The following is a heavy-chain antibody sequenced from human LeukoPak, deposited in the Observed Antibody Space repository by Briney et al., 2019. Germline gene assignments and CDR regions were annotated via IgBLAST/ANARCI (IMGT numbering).Heavy chain of an antibody. V-gene: IGHV1-46*01. CDR1: GYTFTSYY. D-gene: IGHD2-15*01. CDR2: INPSGGST. Sequence: ASVKVSCKASGYTFTSYYMHWVRQAPGQGLEWMGIINPSGGSTSYAQKFQGRVTTTRDTSTSTVYMELSSLRSEDTAVYYCARVMVAATRRQDAFDIWGQGTMVTVSS. J-gene: IGHJ3*02. CDR3: ARVMVAATRRQDAFDI.